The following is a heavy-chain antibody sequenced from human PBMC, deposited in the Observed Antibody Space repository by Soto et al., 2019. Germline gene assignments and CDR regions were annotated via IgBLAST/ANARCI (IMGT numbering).Heavy chain of an antibody. J-gene: IGHJ4*02. CDR2: INIYTGDA. Sequence: QVQLVQSGAEVKKPGASVQVSCKASGYTFTAYYIHWVRQAPGEGLEWMAWINIYTGDAGLAPEFQGRVTVTRDTSINTAYTDVSGLRSDDTALYYFVRGSTTVTPLGDYWGQGTLVSVSS. CDR3: VRGSTTVTPLGDY. CDR1: GYTFTAYY. V-gene: IGHV1-2*02. D-gene: IGHD4-17*01.